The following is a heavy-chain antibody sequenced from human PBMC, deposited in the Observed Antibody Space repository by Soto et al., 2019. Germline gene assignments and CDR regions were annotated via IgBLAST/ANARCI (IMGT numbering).Heavy chain of an antibody. CDR2: ISSSSSYI. J-gene: IGHJ6*02. Sequence: GGSLRLSCAASGFTFSSYSMNWVRQAPGKGLEWVSSISSSSSYIYYADSVKGRFTISRDNAKNSLYLQMNSLRAEDTAVYYCARAITGTTYYYYYGMDVWGQGTTVTVSS. CDR3: ARAITGTTYYYYYGMDV. V-gene: IGHV3-21*01. CDR1: GFTFSSYS. D-gene: IGHD1-7*01.